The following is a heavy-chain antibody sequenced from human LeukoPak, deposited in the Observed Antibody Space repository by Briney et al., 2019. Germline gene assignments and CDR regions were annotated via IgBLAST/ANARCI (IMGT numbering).Heavy chain of an antibody. V-gene: IGHV3-23*01. J-gene: IGHJ3*02. CDR3: AKYIPLKTGLFTYALGNAFDI. CDR1: GFTFSSYA. Sequence: PGGSLRLSCAASGFTFSSYAMSWVRQAPGKGLEWVSAISGSGGSTYYADSVKGRFTISRDNSKNTLYLQMNSLRAEDTAVYYCAKYIPLKTGLFTYALGNAFDIWGQGTMVTVSS. D-gene: IGHD7-27*01. CDR2: ISGSGGST.